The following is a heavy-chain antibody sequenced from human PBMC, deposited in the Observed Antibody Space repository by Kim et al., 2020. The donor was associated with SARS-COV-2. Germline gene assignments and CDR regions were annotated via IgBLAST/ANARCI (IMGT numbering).Heavy chain of an antibody. V-gene: IGHV4-39*01. J-gene: IGHJ5*02. Sequence: SETLSLTCTVSGGSISSSSYYWGWIRQPPGKGLEWIGSIYYSGSTYYNPSLKSRVTISVDTSKNQFSLKLSSVTAADTAVYYCARLGYRIVATIDLNWFDPWGQGTLVTVSS. CDR1: GGSISSSSYY. D-gene: IGHD5-12*01. CDR2: IYYSGST. CDR3: ARLGYRIVATIDLNWFDP.